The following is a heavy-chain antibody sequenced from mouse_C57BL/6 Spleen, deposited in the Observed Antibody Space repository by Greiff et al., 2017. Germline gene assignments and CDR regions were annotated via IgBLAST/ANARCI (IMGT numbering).Heavy chain of an antibody. Sequence: QVQLQQPGAELVKPGASVKLSCKASGYTFTSYWMQWVKQRPGQGLEWIGELYPSDRYTNYNQKFKGKATLTVDTSSSTAYMQLSSLTSEDSAVYYCARTTAQATGAMDYWGQGTSVTVSS. CDR3: ARTTAQATGAMDY. CDR1: GYTFTSYW. CDR2: LYPSDRYT. D-gene: IGHD3-2*02. J-gene: IGHJ4*01. V-gene: IGHV1-50*01.